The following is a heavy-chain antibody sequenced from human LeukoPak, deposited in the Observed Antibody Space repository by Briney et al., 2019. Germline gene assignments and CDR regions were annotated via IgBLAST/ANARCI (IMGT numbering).Heavy chain of an antibody. CDR1: GFTFSNYA. Sequence: GGSLRLSCAASGFTFSNYAMNWVRQAPGKGLEWVSSITGSGSVTNYADSVKGRFAISRDNSENTVYLQMTSLRADGTAIYFCAKDSDTPGCFDYWGQGTPVTVSS. CDR2: ITGSGSVT. CDR3: AKDSDTPGCFDY. J-gene: IGHJ4*02. V-gene: IGHV3-23*01. D-gene: IGHD2-2*02.